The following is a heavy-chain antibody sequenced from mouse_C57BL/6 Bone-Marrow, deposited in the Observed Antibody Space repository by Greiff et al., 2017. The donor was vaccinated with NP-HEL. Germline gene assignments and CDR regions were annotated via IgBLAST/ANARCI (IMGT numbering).Heavy chain of an antibody. Sequence: QVQLQQSGAELAKPGASVKLSCKASGYPFTSYWMHWVKQRPGTGLEWIGYINPSSGYTKYNQKFKDKATLTADKSSRQAYMQLSSLTYEDSAGYYCARGASWFAYWGQGTLVTVSA. CDR2: INPSSGYT. CDR1: GYPFTSYW. J-gene: IGHJ3*01. V-gene: IGHV1-7*01. CDR3: ARGASWFAY.